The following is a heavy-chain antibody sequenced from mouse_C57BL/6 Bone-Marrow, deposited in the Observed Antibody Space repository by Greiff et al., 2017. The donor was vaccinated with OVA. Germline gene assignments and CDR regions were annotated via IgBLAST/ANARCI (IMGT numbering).Heavy chain of an antibody. CDR2: ISDGGSYT. CDR3: ARAGSNYLDY. J-gene: IGHJ3*01. Sequence: EVKVVESGGGLVKPGGSLKLSCAASGFTFSSYAMSWVRQTPEKRLEWVATISDGGSYTYYPDNVKGRFTISRDNAKNNLYLQMSHLKSEDTAMYYCARAGSNYLDYWGQGTLVTVSA. CDR1: GFTFSSYA. D-gene: IGHD2-5*01. V-gene: IGHV5-4*03.